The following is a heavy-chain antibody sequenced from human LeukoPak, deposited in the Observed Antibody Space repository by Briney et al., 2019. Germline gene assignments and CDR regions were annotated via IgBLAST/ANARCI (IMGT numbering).Heavy chain of an antibody. CDR2: IHPGESDT. D-gene: IGHD4-23*01. J-gene: IGHJ2*01. CDR1: GYSFTRNW. Sequence: GESLKISCKGSGYSFTRNWIGWVRQMPGKGLEWMGIIHPGESDTRYSPSFQGQVTISADKSIDTAYLQWSSLKASDTAMYYCARRVVNNRNWYFNLWGRGTLVTVSS. V-gene: IGHV5-51*01. CDR3: ARRVVNNRNWYFNL.